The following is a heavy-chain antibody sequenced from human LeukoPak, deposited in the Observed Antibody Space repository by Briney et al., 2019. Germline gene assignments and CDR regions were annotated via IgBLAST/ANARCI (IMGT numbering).Heavy chain of an antibody. CDR2: ISYDGSNK. V-gene: IGHV3-30-3*01. J-gene: IGHJ6*02. D-gene: IGHD2-15*01. CDR1: GFTFSSYA. CDR3: ARDLRDIVVVVGATYYYYGMDV. Sequence: GGSLRLSCAASGFTFSSYAMSWVRQAPGKGLEWVAVISYDGSNKYYADSVKGRFTISRDNSKNTLYVQMNSLRAEDTAVYYCARDLRDIVVVVGATYYYYGMDVWGQGTTVTVSS.